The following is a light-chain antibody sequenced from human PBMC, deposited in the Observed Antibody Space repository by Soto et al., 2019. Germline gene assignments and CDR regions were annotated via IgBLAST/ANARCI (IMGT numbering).Light chain of an antibody. CDR3: SSYTSSSTLWV. Sequence: QSALTPPASVSGSPGQSITISCTGTSRDVGGYNYVSWYQQHPGKAPKLMIYDVSNRPSGVSNRFSGSMSGNTASLTISGLQAEDEADYYCSSYTSSSTLWVFGGGTKLTVL. J-gene: IGLJ3*02. V-gene: IGLV2-14*01. CDR1: SRDVGGYNY. CDR2: DVS.